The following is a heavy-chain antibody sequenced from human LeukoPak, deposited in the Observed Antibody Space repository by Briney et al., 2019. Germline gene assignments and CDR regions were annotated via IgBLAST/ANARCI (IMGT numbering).Heavy chain of an antibody. Sequence: GGSLRLSCAASGFTFSSYWMSWVRQAPGKGLEWVANIKQDGSEKYYVDSVKGRFTISRDNAKNSLYLQMNSLRAEDTAVYYCARGHRGIVMVHWFDPWGQGTLVTVSS. CDR1: GFTFSSYW. CDR3: ARGHRGIVMVHWFDP. J-gene: IGHJ5*02. V-gene: IGHV3-7*01. D-gene: IGHD3-22*01. CDR2: IKQDGSEK.